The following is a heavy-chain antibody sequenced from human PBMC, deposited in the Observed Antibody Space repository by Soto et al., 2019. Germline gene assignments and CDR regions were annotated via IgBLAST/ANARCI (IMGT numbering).Heavy chain of an antibody. J-gene: IGHJ4*02. D-gene: IGHD3-16*01. CDR2: INHSGST. Sequence: PSETLSLTCAVYGGSFSGYYWSWIRQAPGRGLEWIGEINHSGSTNYNPSLKSRVSISADTSKNQLSLKLTSVTAADTAVHYCARARSYDYVWGSHAYYFDYWGQGTLVTVSS. CDR1: GGSFSGYY. CDR3: ARARSYDYVWGSHAYYFDY. V-gene: IGHV4-34*01.